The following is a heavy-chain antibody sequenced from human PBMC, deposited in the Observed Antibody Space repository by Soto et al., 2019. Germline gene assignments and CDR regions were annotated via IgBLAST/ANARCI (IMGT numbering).Heavy chain of an antibody. D-gene: IGHD3-3*01. Sequence: SETLSLTCTVSGGSISSGGYYWSWIRQHPGKGLEWIGYIYYSGSTYYNPSLKSRVTISVDTSKNQFSLKLSSVTAADTAVYYCARSAPLWYDFWSGYVAYYYYMDVWGKGTTVTVSS. CDR1: GGSISSGGYY. V-gene: IGHV4-31*03. CDR2: IYYSGST. J-gene: IGHJ6*03. CDR3: ARSAPLWYDFWSGYVAYYYYMDV.